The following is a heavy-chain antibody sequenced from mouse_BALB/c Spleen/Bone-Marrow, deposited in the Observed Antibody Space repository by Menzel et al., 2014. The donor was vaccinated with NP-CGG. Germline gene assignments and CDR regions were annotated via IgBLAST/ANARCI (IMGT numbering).Heavy chain of an antibody. D-gene: IGHD2-4*01. CDR3: AREGYDYYCFDY. CDR2: IYPGDCDT. Sequence: QVQLQQSGAELVRPGSSAKISCKASGYAFSSYWMNWAKQRPGQGLEWIGQIYPGDCDTNYNGKFKGKATLTADRSSSTASIQLSGLTSEDAAIYFCAREGYDYYCFDYWSQGTLVTVSA. V-gene: IGHV1-80*01. J-gene: IGHJ3*01. CDR1: GYAFSSYW.